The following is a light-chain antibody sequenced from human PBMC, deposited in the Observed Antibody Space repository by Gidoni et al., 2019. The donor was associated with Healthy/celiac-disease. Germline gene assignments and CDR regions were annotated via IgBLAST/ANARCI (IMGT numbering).Light chain of an antibody. V-gene: IGKV3-11*01. Sequence: LPPSPATLSLSPGERATLSCRASQSVSSYLAWYQQKPGQAPRLLIYDASNRATGIPARFSGSGSGTDFTLTISSLEPEDFAVYYCQQRSNWPPWTFGQGTKVEIK. CDR1: QSVSSY. CDR3: QQRSNWPPWT. CDR2: DAS. J-gene: IGKJ1*01.